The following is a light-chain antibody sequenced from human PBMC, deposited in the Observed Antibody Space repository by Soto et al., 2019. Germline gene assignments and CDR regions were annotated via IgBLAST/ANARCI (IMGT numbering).Light chain of an antibody. V-gene: IGKV3-15*01. Sequence: EIVMTQSPATLSVSPGERATLSCRASQSVNSALAWYQQKPGQVPRLLIYGVSTRATGIPARFSGSGSGTEFTLTISSLQSEDSAVYYCQQYGYSFWTFGQGTKVDIK. J-gene: IGKJ1*01. CDR1: QSVNSA. CDR2: GVS. CDR3: QQYGYSFWT.